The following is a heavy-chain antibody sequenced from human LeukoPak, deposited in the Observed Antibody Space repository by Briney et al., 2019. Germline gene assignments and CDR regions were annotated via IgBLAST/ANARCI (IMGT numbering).Heavy chain of an antibody. CDR2: INPNSGGT. CDR3: ARASDYGDYVVFDY. Sequence: ASVKVSCKASGYTFTGYYMHWVRQAPGQGLEWMGRINPNSGGTNYALKFQGRVTMTRDTSISTAYMELSRLRSDDTAVYYCARASDYGDYVVFDYWGQGTLVTVSS. J-gene: IGHJ4*02. V-gene: IGHV1-2*06. CDR1: GYTFTGYY. D-gene: IGHD4-17*01.